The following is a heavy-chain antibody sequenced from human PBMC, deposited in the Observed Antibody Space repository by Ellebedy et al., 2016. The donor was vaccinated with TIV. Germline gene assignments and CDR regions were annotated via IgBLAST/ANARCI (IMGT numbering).Heavy chain of an antibody. Sequence: SGPTLVKPTQTLKLTCTLSGLSLSSPGMCVSWIRQPPGKALEWLARIDWDDDKYYNTSLKTRLTISKDTSNNQVVLTMTNMDPEDTATYYCARISSGWGFDYWGQGALVTVSS. V-gene: IGHV2-70*11. D-gene: IGHD6-19*01. CDR2: IDWDDDK. J-gene: IGHJ4*02. CDR1: GLSLSSPGMC. CDR3: ARISSGWGFDY.